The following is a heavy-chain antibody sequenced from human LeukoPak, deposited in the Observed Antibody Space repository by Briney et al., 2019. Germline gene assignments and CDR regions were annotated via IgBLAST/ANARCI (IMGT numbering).Heavy chain of an antibody. D-gene: IGHD3-22*01. V-gene: IGHV4-34*01. J-gene: IGHJ3*02. CDR3: ARGLRITMIVVVLDAFDI. CDR2: INHSGST. Sequence: PSETLSVTCAVYGGSFSGYYWSWIRQPPGKGLEWIGEINHSGSTNYNPSLKSRVTISVDTSKNQFSLKLSSVTAADTAVYYCARGLRITMIVVVLDAFDIWGQGTMVTVSS. CDR1: GGSFSGYY.